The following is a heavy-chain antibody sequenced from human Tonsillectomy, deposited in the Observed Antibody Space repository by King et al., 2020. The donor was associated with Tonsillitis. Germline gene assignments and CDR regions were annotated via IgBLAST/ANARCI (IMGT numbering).Heavy chain of an antibody. CDR2: ISWKIVTI. D-gene: IGHD3-3*01. CDR1: GFTFDDYA. CDR3: AKGGFLQWLGRVFDI. J-gene: IGHJ3*02. Sequence: QLVQSGGGLVQPGRSLRLSCAASGFTFDDYAMHWVRQTPGKGLEWVSGISWKIVTIGNADSVTVRFTISRDNAKNSLYLLMNRLRAEDTDLYYCAKGGFLQWLGRVFDIGSEGTIVTVSS. V-gene: IGHV3-9*01.